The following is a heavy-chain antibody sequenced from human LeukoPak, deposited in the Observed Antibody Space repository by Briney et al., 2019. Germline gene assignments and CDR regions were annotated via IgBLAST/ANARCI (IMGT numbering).Heavy chain of an antibody. CDR1: GFTFSNYA. V-gene: IGHV3-23*01. J-gene: IGHJ4*02. D-gene: IGHD1-26*01. Sequence: GGSLRLSCAGSGFTFSNYAMSWVRQAPGKGLEWVSGISGSGVGTDYADSVKGRFTISRDNSKNTMYLQMNCLRAEDTAVYYCAKHVGATTTNFDDWGQGTLVTVSS. CDR2: ISGSGVGT. CDR3: AKHVGATTTNFDD.